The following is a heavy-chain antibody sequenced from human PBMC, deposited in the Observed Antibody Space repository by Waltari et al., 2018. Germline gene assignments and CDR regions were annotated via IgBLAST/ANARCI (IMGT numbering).Heavy chain of an antibody. CDR2: IFADGTT. J-gene: IGHJ4*02. D-gene: IGHD1-26*01. V-gene: IGHV3-53*01. CDR3: ARDSGAGGPFFL. Sequence: ELELVHSGGGDVQPGGSLRLSCMASGFRVGDNYMTWVRQAPGKGPEYVSVIFADGTTLYARSVKGRFTISRDSSKNTVFLQMHSLGVDDTAVYYCARDSGAGGPFFLWGQGDLVTVSS. CDR1: GFRVGDNY.